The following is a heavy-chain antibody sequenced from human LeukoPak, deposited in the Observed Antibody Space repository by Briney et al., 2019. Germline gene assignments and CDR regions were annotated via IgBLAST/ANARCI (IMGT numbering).Heavy chain of an antibody. J-gene: IGHJ6*03. Sequence: KASETLSLTCTVSGGSISSSSYYWGWIRQPPGKGLEWIGNIYNSGSTYYNPSLKSRVTISVDTSKNQFSLKLSSVTATDTAVYYCARHGYPYSGYHRNYYYYYVDVWGKRTTVTVSS. V-gene: IGHV4-39*01. CDR3: ARHGYPYSGYHRNYYYYYVDV. D-gene: IGHD5-12*01. CDR2: IYNSGST. CDR1: GGSISSSSYY.